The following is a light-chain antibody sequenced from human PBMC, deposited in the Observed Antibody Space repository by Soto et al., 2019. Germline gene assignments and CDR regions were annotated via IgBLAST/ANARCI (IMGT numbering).Light chain of an antibody. CDR1: SSNIGAGYE. Sequence: QSVLTQPPSVSDAPGQRVTISCTGSSSNIGAGYEAHWYQQVPGTAPKLLIYENNNRPSWVPDRFSGSKSGTSASLAITGLQADDEAEYYCQSYDSSLSGYVFGTGTKVTVL. CDR3: QSYDSSLSGYV. CDR2: ENN. V-gene: IGLV1-40*01. J-gene: IGLJ1*01.